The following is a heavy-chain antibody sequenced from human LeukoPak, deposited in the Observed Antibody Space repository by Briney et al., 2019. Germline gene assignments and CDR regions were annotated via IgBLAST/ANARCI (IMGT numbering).Heavy chain of an antibody. Sequence: GGSLRLSCEASTFIFSASSMHWVRQAPGEGLQWISSISSSSTYIYYADSVKGRFTISRDNAKNLLYLQMDSLRAEDTALYYCARQDDILTGYFFWGQGTLVTVTS. J-gene: IGHJ4*02. V-gene: IGHV3-21*01. CDR2: ISSSSTYI. CDR3: ARQDDILTGYFF. D-gene: IGHD3-9*01. CDR1: TFIFSASS.